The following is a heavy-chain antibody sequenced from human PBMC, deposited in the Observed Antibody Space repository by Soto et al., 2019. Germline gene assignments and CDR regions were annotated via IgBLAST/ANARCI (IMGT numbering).Heavy chain of an antibody. CDR1: SGSISSGGFF. D-gene: IGHD2-15*01. CDR3: ARELGGRLDY. Sequence: QVQLQESGPGLVKPSQTLSLTCTVSSGSISSGGFFWSWIRQHPGKGLEWIGYIYYSGSTYYNPYLKSRVTISVDTSKNQFSLKVSSVTAADTAVYYCARELGGRLDYWGQGTLVTVSS. J-gene: IGHJ4*02. CDR2: IYYSGST. V-gene: IGHV4-31*03.